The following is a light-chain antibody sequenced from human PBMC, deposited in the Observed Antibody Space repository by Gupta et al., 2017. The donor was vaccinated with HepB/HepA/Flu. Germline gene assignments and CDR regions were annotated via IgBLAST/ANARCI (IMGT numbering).Light chain of an antibody. J-gene: IGLJ3*02. CDR2: HVT. CDR1: SSDIGAYNF. Sequence: QSALPQPASVSGSPGQSITISCTGTSSDIGAYNFVSWYQHHPGKAPKFVIYHVTNRPSGVANRFSGSKADNTASLTXSXLQAEEXGDYYCSSYTSSDTEVFGGGTKLTVL. V-gene: IGLV2-14*03. CDR3: SSYTSSDTEV.